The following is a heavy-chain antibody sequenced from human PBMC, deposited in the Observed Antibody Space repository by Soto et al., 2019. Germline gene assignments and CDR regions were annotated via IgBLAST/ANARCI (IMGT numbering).Heavy chain of an antibody. J-gene: IGHJ6*02. CDR3: AKEVYDFWSGYLPNYYGMDV. Sequence: QPGGSLRLSCAASGFTFSSYGMHWVRQAPGKGLEWVAVISYDGSNKYYADSVKGRFTISRDNSKNTLYLQMNSLRAEDTAVYYCAKEVYDFWSGYLPNYYGMDVWGQGTTVTVSS. D-gene: IGHD3-3*01. V-gene: IGHV3-30*18. CDR2: ISYDGSNK. CDR1: GFTFSSYG.